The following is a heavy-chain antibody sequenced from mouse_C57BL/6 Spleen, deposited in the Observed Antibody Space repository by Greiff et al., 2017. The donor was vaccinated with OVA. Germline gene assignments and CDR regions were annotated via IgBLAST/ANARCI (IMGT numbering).Heavy chain of an antibody. CDR1: GYTFTSYW. Sequence: QVQLKQPGAELVKPGASVKLSCKASGYTFTSYWMQWVKQRPGQGLEWIGEIDPSDSYTNYNQKFKGKATLTVDTSSSTAYMQRSSLTSDDSAVYYCARAGNYYGSKRDYAMDYWGQGTSVTVSS. CDR3: ARAGNYYGSKRDYAMDY. J-gene: IGHJ4*01. D-gene: IGHD1-1*01. CDR2: IDPSDSYT. V-gene: IGHV1-50*01.